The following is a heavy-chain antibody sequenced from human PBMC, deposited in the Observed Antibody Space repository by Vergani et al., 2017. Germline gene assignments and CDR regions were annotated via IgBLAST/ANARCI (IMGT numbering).Heavy chain of an antibody. Sequence: EVHLVESGGGLVPLGRSLRLSCAAPGFSFGDYAMTWVRQAPRKGLEWVAFIRNKAFGGTTEYAASVKGRFTISRDDSKRLAYLQLSGLKTEDTAVYFCSRGRGYSFGYSDYWGQGTLVTVSS. J-gene: IGHJ4*02. V-gene: IGHV3-49*04. D-gene: IGHD5-18*01. CDR2: IRNKAFGGTT. CDR3: SRGRGYSFGYSDY. CDR1: GFSFGDYA.